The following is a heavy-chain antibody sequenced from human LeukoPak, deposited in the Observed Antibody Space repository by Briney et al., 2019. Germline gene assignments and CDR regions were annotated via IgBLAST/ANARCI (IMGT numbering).Heavy chain of an antibody. CDR3: VRGSYLRYCQH. CDR1: GGSFSGYY. D-gene: IGHD1-26*01. J-gene: IGHJ1*01. CDR2: MNHSGST. Sequence: TSETLTLTCAVYGGSFSGYYWSWLRQPPGEGLEWIGEMNHSGSTNYNTSLKSRVTISVDPFKKQSSLKMSHPAAAGPGVVLVVRGSYLRYCQHWGQGTLVTVSS. V-gene: IGHV4-34*01.